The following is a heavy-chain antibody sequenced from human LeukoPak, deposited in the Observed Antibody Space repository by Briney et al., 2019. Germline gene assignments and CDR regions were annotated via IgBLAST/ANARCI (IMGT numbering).Heavy chain of an antibody. Sequence: SETLSLTCAVYGGSFNVYYWSWIRQPPGKGLEWIGEINHSGSTNYSPSLKSRVTISVDTSKNQFSLKLSSVTAADTAVYYCAREGSGFSFDCWGQGTLVTVSS. CDR3: AREGSGFSFDC. J-gene: IGHJ4*02. CDR2: INHSGST. CDR1: GGSFNVYY. D-gene: IGHD6-19*01. V-gene: IGHV4-34*01.